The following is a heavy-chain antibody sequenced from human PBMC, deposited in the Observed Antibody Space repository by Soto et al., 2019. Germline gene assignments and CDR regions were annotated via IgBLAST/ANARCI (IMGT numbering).Heavy chain of an antibody. J-gene: IGHJ5*02. CDR3: AWDRVDCSGGNCWRSGEDA. Sequence: QVQLVQSGAEVKKPGASVKVSCKASGYTFTSYYMHWVRQAPGQGLEWMGIIDPSGGGTSYAQKVRARLPIHRDTSPSTGYMELSSVRYGDTDVSYSAWDRVDCSGGNCWRSGEDAWGQGTLVTVSS. CDR2: IDPSGGGT. V-gene: IGHV1-46*01. D-gene: IGHD2-15*01. CDR1: GYTFTSYY.